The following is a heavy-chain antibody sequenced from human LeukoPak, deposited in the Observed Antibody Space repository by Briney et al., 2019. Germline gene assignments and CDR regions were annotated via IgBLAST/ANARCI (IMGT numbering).Heavy chain of an antibody. CDR1: GYSISSGYY. V-gene: IGHV4-38-2*02. CDR3: ASHGSYHWFDP. J-gene: IGHJ5*02. D-gene: IGHD1-26*01. Sequence: SETLSLTCTVSGYSISSGYYWGWIRQPPGKGLEWIGSIYHSGSTYYNPSLKGRVTISLDTSKNQFSLNLSFVTAADTAVYYCASHGSYHWFDPWGQGTLVTVSS. CDR2: IYHSGST.